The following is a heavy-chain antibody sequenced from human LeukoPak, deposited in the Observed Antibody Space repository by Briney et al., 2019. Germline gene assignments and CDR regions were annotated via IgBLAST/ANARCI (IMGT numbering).Heavy chain of an antibody. J-gene: IGHJ6*04. Sequence: SQTLSLTRAISGDSVSSNSAAWNWIRQSPSRGLEWLGRTYYRSKWYNDYAVSVKSRITINPDTSKNQFSLQLNSVTPEDTAVYYCARDYRPFSSPQKRYYYGMDVWGKGTTVTVSS. CDR1: GDSVSSNSAA. CDR2: TYYRSKWYN. V-gene: IGHV6-1*01. D-gene: IGHD6-13*01. CDR3: ARDYRPFSSPQKRYYYGMDV.